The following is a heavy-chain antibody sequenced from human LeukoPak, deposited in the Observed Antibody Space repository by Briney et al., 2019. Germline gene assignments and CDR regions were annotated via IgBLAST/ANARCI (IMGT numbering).Heavy chain of an antibody. CDR2: IFYSGST. V-gene: IGHV4-39*07. J-gene: IGHJ6*03. CDR3: ARGYCSGGSCYSYYYYNYMDV. Sequence: SETLSLTCTVSGGSISTSNYYWGWIRQPPGKGLEWIGNIFYSGSTNYNPSLKSRVTISVDTSKNQFSLKLSSVTAADTAVYYCARGYCSGGSCYSYYYYNYMDVWGKGTTVTVSS. D-gene: IGHD2-15*01. CDR1: GGSISTSNYY.